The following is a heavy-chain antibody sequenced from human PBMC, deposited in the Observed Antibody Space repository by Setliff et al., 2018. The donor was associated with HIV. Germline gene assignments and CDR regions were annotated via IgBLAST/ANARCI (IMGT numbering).Heavy chain of an antibody. CDR2: INSDGSNT. CDR1: GFSFGIYW. CDR3: ARSQGIGNYYMDV. V-gene: IGHV3-74*03. J-gene: IGHJ6*03. Sequence: SGGSLRLSCAASGFSFGIYWMHWVRQVPGKGLVWVSHINSDGSNTMYADSVKGRFTVSRDNGKNSVYLQVDSLTAEDTAVYYCARSQGIGNYYMDVWGKGTTVTVSS. D-gene: IGHD2-15*01.